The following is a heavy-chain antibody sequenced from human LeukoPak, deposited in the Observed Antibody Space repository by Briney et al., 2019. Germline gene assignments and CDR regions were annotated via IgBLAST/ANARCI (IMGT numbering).Heavy chain of an antibody. CDR3: ARVPIAVAGV. CDR1: GYTFTSYA. CDR2: INAGNGNT. V-gene: IGHV1-3*01. Sequence: ASVKVSCKASGYTFTSYAMHWVRQAPGQRLEWMGWINAGNGNTKYSQKLQGRVTMTTDTSTSTAYMELRSLRSDDTAVYYCARVPIAVAGVWGQGTLVTVSS. J-gene: IGHJ4*02. D-gene: IGHD6-19*01.